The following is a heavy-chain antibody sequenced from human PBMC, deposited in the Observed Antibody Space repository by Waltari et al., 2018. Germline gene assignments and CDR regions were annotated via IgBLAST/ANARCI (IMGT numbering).Heavy chain of an antibody. J-gene: IGHJ3*02. V-gene: IGHV4-30-4*08. D-gene: IGHD2-2*01. Sequence: QVQLQESGPGLVKASQPLPPICAVPVAPIIRGDSYWPWIRQPPGKGLEWIGYIYYSGSTHYKPSLKSRVTISVDTSKNQFSLKLSSVTAADTAVYYCARGPMEDQLLGRGTFDIWGQGTVVTVSS. CDR3: ARGPMEDQLLGRGTFDI. CDR1: VAPIIRGDSY. CDR2: IYYSGST.